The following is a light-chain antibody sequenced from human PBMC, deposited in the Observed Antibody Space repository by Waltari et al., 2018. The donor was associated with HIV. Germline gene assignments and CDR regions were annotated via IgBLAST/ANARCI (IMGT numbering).Light chain of an antibody. CDR2: DNN. V-gene: IGLV1-51*01. CDR3: GTWDSSLSAGL. CDR1: SSNIGDNY. J-gene: IGLJ2*01. Sequence: QSVLTQPPSVSAAPGQKVTISCSGSSSNIGDNYVSWYQQLPGTAPKLLIYDNNKRPSGIPDRCSASKSGTSATLGITGLQTGDEADYYCGTWDSSLSAGLFGGGTKLTVL.